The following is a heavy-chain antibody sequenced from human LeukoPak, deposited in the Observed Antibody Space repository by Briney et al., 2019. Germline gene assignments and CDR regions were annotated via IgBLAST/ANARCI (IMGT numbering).Heavy chain of an antibody. Sequence: SETLSLTCTVSGGSISSSSYYWGWIRQPPGKGLEWIGSIYYSGDTYYNPSLKSRVAISVDSSKNQFSLKVTCVTAADTAVYYCAWGYGMDVWGQGTTVSVSS. CDR2: IYYSGDT. CDR3: AWGYGMDV. CDR1: GGSISSSSYY. D-gene: IGHD3-16*01. V-gene: IGHV4-39*01. J-gene: IGHJ6*02.